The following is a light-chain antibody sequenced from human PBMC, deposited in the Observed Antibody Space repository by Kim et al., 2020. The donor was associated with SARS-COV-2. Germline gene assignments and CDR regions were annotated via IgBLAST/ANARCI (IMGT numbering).Light chain of an antibody. CDR2: QDT. CDR3: QAWDSITVV. Sequence: SYELTQPPSVSVSPGQTASITCSGDKVGKRYASWYQGKLGQSPVLVIFQDTKRPSGIPERFSGSNSGNTATLTISGTQAMDEADYYCQAWDSITVVFGGG. CDR1: KVGKRY. J-gene: IGLJ2*01. V-gene: IGLV3-1*01.